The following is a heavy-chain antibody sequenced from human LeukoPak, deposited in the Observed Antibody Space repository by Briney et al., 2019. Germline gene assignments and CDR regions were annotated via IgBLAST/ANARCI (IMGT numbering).Heavy chain of an antibody. V-gene: IGHV4-59*01. J-gene: IGHJ4*02. CDR1: GGSIHNYH. D-gene: IGHD1-26*01. CDR2: IYYSGSP. Sequence: PSETLSLTCSVSGGSIHNYHWSWIRQPPGMGLEWIGYIYYSGSPNYNPSLRSRVTISGDTSKNQFSLNLDSVSAADTAVYYCARGGEVGASLFDYWGQGILVTVSS. CDR3: ARGGEVGASLFDY.